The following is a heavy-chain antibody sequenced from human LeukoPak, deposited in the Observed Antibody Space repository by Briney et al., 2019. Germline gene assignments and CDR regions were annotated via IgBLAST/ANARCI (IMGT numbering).Heavy chain of an antibody. J-gene: IGHJ4*02. CDR2: IIPILGIA. CDR3: ARGTTGTTAFFYFDY. CDR1: GGTFSSYA. D-gene: IGHD1-7*01. Sequence: SSVKVSCKASGGTFSSYAISWVRQAPGQGLEWMGRIIPILGIANYAQKFQGRVTITADKSTSTAYLELSSLRSEDTAVYYCARGTTGTTAFFYFDYWGQGTLVTVSS. V-gene: IGHV1-69*04.